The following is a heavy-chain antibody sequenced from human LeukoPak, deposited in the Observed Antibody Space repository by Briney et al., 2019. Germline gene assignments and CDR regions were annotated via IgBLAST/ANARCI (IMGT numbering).Heavy chain of an antibody. CDR1: GFTFSSCG. Sequence: GRSLRLSCAASGFTFSSCGMHWVRQAPGKGLEWVAVISYDVKRQYYADSVKGRFTISRDNSKNTLYLQMNSLRAEDTAVCFCVKEQSSGSYRTSDYWGQGTLVTVSS. CDR2: ISYDVKRQ. J-gene: IGHJ4*02. D-gene: IGHD3-10*01. CDR3: VKEQSSGSYRTSDY. V-gene: IGHV3-30*18.